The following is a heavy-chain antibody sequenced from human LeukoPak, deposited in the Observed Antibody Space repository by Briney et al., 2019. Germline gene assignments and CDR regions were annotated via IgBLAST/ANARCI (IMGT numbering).Heavy chain of an antibody. CDR2: IYYSGST. D-gene: IGHD2-2*02. J-gene: IGHJ4*02. CDR1: GGSISSYY. CDR3: ARHGTYCSSTSCYTSFDY. V-gene: IGHV4-59*08. Sequence: SETLSLTCTVSGGSISSYYWSWIRQPPGKGLEWIGYIYYSGSTNYNPSLKSRVTISVDTSKNHFSLKLSSVTAVDTAVYYCARHGTYCSSTSCYTSFDYWGQGTLVTVSS.